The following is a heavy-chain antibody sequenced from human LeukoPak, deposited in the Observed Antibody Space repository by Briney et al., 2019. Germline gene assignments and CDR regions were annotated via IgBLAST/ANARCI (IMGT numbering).Heavy chain of an antibody. CDR3: ARALSWTTESYYYMDV. CDR1: GYTFTSYD. D-gene: IGHD3/OR15-3a*01. Sequence: ASVTVSCKASGYTFTSYDINWVRQASGQGLAWMGWMNPNSGNTGYAQKFQGRVIMTKNTSITTAYMDLSSLKSEDTAVYYCARALSWTTESYYYMDVWGKGTTVTVSS. CDR2: MNPNSGNT. J-gene: IGHJ6*03. V-gene: IGHV1-8*01.